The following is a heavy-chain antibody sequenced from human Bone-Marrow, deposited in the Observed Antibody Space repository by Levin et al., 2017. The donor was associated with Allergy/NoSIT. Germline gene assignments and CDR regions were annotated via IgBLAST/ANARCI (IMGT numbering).Heavy chain of an antibody. CDR2: IWYDGSNK. V-gene: IGHV3-33*01. D-gene: IGHD3-16*02. CDR1: GFTFSSYG. J-gene: IGHJ4*02. Sequence: PGGSLRLSCAASGFTFSSYGMHWVRQAPGKGLEWVAVIWYDGSNKYYADSVKGRFTISRDNSKNTLYLQMNSLRAEDTAVYYCARAPARGSYRNYYFDYWGQGTLVTVSS. CDR3: ARAPARGSYRNYYFDY.